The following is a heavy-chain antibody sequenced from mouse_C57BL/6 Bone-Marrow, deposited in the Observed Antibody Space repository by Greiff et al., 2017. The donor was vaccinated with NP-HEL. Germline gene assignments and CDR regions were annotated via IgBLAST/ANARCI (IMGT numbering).Heavy chain of an antibody. CDR1: GYTFTSYW. CDR3: ARPSLYYSNLPWFAY. Sequence: QVQLQQSGAELAKPGASVKLSCKASGYTFTSYWMHWVKQRPGQGLEWIGYINPSSGYTKYNQKFKDKATLTADKSSSTAYMQMSSLTYEDSAVSYCARPSLYYSNLPWFAYWGQGTLVTVSA. D-gene: IGHD2-5*01. V-gene: IGHV1-7*01. CDR2: INPSSGYT. J-gene: IGHJ3*01.